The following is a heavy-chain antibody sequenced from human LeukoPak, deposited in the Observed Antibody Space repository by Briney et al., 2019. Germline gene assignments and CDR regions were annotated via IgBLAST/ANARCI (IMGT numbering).Heavy chain of an antibody. CDR2: INPNSGGT. CDR1: GYTFTGYY. V-gene: IGHV1-2*02. D-gene: IGHD6-13*01. J-gene: IGHJ4*02. CDR3: AREDIAAPGPFDY. Sequence: GASVKVSCKASGYTFTGYYMHWVRQAPGQGLEWMGWINPNSGGTNYAQKFQGRVTMTRDTSISTAYMELSRLRSDDTAVYYCAREDIAAPGPFDYWGQGTLVTVSS.